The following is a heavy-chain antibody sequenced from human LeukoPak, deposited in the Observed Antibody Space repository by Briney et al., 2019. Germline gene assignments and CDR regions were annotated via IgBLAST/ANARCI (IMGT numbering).Heavy chain of an antibody. V-gene: IGHV4-38-2*01. Sequence: WETLSLTCAVSNYPITSDYYWVWIRQPPGQGLEWIGQIFHSGIAHYNPSLKSRVTMSVDTSRSQFSVNLNSVTAADTAVYYCARPMYSSGWYNWFDPWGQGTLVTVSS. CDR2: IFHSGIA. D-gene: IGHD6-19*01. J-gene: IGHJ5*02. CDR3: ARPMYSSGWYNWFDP. CDR1: NYPITSDYY.